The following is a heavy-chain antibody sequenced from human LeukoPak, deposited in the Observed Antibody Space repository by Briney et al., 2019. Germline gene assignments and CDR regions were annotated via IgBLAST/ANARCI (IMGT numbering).Heavy chain of an antibody. J-gene: IGHJ5*02. CDR3: ARSQRQYFDWLFFGWFDP. D-gene: IGHD3-9*01. CDR2: IHYSGST. Sequence: SETLSLTCTVSGGSISSYYWSWIRQPPGKGLEWIGYIHYSGSTNYNPSLKSRVTISVDTSKNQFSLKLSSVTAADTAVYYCARSQRQYFDWLFFGWFDPWGQGTLVTVSS. CDR1: GGSISSYY. V-gene: IGHV4-59*08.